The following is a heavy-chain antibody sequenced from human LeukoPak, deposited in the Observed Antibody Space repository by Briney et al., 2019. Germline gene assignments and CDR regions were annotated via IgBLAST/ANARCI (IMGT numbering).Heavy chain of an antibody. CDR2: IYYSGST. CDR1: GGSISSGGYY. CDR3: ATTVGSYFDY. D-gene: IGHD3-16*01. J-gene: IGHJ4*02. Sequence: SQTLSLTCTVSGGSISSGGYYWSWIRQHPGKGLEWIGYIYYSGSTYYNPSLKSRVTMSADTSENQFSLELSSVTAADTAVYYCATTVGSYFDYWSQGTLVTVSS. V-gene: IGHV4-31*03.